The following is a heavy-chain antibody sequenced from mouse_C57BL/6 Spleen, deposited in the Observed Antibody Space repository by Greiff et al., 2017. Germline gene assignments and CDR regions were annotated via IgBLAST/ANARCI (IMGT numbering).Heavy chain of an antibody. D-gene: IGHD1-1*01. J-gene: IGHJ2*01. Sequence: VQLQQSGPELVKPGASVTISCKASGYAFSSSWMNWVKQRPGKGLEWIGGIYPGDGDTNYNGQFKGKAPLTEAKSSSTAYMQLSSLTSEDSAVYFCARSSYYGSRGYFDYWGQGTTLTVSA. CDR1: GYAFSSSW. CDR2: IYPGDGDT. V-gene: IGHV1-82*01. CDR3: ARSSYYGSRGYFDY.